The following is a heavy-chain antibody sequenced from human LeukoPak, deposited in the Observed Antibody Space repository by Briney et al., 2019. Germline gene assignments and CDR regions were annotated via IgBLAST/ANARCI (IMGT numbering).Heavy chain of an antibody. Sequence: GASVRVSCKASRYTFTTYDINWVRQATGQGLEWMGWMNPKSGNTAYAQKFQGRVTMTRNTSIDTAYLEMSSLRSEDTAMYYCARVFGGHEIGFWGQGTQVTVSS. J-gene: IGHJ4*02. CDR3: ARVFGGHEIGF. V-gene: IGHV1-8*01. D-gene: IGHD5-12*01. CDR1: RYTFTTYD. CDR2: MNPKSGNT.